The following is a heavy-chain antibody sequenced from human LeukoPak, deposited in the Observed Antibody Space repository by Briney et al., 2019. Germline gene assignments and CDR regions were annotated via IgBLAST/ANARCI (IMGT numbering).Heavy chain of an antibody. CDR1: GYTFTSYG. CDR2: ISAYNGNT. V-gene: IGHV1-18*01. J-gene: IGHJ4*02. D-gene: IGHD2-2*01. Sequence: ASVKVSCKASGYTFTSYGISWVRQAPGQGLEWMGWISAYNGNTSYAQKLQGRVTMTTDTSTSTAYMELRSLRSDDTAVYYCARPTDCSSTSCYDTGHFDYWGQGTLVTVSS. CDR3: ARPTDCSSTSCYDTGHFDY.